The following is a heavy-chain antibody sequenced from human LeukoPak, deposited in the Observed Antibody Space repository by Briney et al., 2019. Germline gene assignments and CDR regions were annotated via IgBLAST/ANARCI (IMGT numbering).Heavy chain of an antibody. V-gene: IGHV3-23*01. CDR1: GFNFNIYG. Sequence: PGGSLRLSCAASGFNFNIYGMNWVRQAPGKGLEWVSGIVPNGATTYYADSVKGRFTISRDNSKNTLSLQMNNLRAEDTAVYYCARGGGSENQYVPWYFDYWGQGTLVTVSS. J-gene: IGHJ4*02. D-gene: IGHD3-10*01. CDR3: ARGGGSENQYVPWYFDY. CDR2: IVPNGATT.